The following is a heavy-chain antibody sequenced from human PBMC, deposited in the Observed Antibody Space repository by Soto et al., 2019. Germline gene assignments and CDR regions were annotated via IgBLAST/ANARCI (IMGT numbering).Heavy chain of an antibody. Sequence: QVQLQESGPGLVKPWETLSLICSVSGGSIISHYWSWIRQPPGQGLEWIGYIHYTGSTDYNPSLKTRRSILVVTSKNQFSLKLSSVTASDTAEYYCERVGWSFDYWGQGTLVTVSS. CDR1: GGSIISHY. CDR3: ERVGWSFDY. D-gene: IGHD2-15*01. CDR2: IHYTGST. V-gene: IGHV4-59*11. J-gene: IGHJ4*02.